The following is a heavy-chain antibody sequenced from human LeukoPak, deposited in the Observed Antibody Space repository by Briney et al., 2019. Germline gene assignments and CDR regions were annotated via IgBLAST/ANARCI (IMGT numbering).Heavy chain of an antibody. CDR2: ISYDGSNK. CDR3: ARQPAPTVTPFRYYYGMDV. Sequence: GGSLRLSCAASGFTFSSYAMHWVRQAPGKGLEWVAVISYDGSNKYYADSVKGRFTISRDNSKNTLYLQMNSLRAEDTAVYYCARQPAPTVTPFRYYYGMDVWGQGTTVTVSS. D-gene: IGHD4-11*01. CDR1: GFTFSSYA. V-gene: IGHV3-30-3*01. J-gene: IGHJ6*02.